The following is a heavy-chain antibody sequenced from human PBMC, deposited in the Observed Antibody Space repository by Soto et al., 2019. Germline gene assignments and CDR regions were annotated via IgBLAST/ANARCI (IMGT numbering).Heavy chain of an antibody. Sequence: QVQLVESGGGVVQPGRSLRLSCAASGFTFSSYGMHWVRQAPGKGLEWVAVIWYDGSNKYYADSVKGRFTISRDNSKNTLYLQMNSLRAEDTAVYYCARDMDLAYCGGYCSLFDYWGQGTLVTVSS. CDR1: GFTFSSYG. CDR2: IWYDGSNK. V-gene: IGHV3-33*01. J-gene: IGHJ4*02. D-gene: IGHD2-21*02. CDR3: ARDMDLAYCGGYCSLFDY.